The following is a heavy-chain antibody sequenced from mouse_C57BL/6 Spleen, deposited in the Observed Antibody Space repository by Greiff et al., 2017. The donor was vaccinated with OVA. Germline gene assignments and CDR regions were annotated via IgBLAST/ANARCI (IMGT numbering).Heavy chain of an antibody. CDR1: GYTFTDYN. CDR3: ARGVNKLGSSFSMDY. V-gene: IGHV1-18*01. D-gene: IGHD1-1*01. CDR2: INPNNGGT. Sequence: VKLQESGPELVKPGASVKIPCKASGYTFTDYNMDWVKQSHGKSLEWIGDINPNNGGTIYNQKFKGKATLTVDKSSSTAYMELRSLTSEDTAVYYCARGVNKLGSSFSMDYWGQGTSVTVSS. J-gene: IGHJ4*01.